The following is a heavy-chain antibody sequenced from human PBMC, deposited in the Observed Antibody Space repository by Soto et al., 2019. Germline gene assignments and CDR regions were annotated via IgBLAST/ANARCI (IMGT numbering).Heavy chain of an antibody. CDR3: ARDGPSSLQWELLEAFDI. Sequence: ASVKVSCKASGYTFTSYGISWVRQAPGQGLEWMGWISAYNGNTNYAQKLRGRVTMTTDTSTSTAYMELRSLRSDDTAVYYCARDGPSSLQWELLEAFDIWGQGTMVTVSS. D-gene: IGHD1-26*01. V-gene: IGHV1-18*04. CDR1: GYTFTSYG. J-gene: IGHJ3*02. CDR2: ISAYNGNT.